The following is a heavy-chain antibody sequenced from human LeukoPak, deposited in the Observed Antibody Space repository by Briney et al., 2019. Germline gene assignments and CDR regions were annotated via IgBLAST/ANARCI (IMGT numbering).Heavy chain of an antibody. Sequence: GESLKISCKGSGYSFINYWIGWVRQMPGKGLEWVGIIFPRDSDTRYSPSFQGQVTISADKSISTAYLQWNSLKASDTAMYYCAKLGSCSGGSCYSEYYFDYWGQGTLVTVSS. CDR2: IFPRDSDT. CDR1: GYSFINYW. CDR3: AKLGSCSGGSCYSEYYFDY. V-gene: IGHV5-51*01. J-gene: IGHJ4*02. D-gene: IGHD2-15*01.